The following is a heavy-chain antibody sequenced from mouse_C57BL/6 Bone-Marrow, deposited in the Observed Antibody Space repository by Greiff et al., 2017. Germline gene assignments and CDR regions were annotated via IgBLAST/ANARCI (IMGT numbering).Heavy chain of an antibody. V-gene: IGHV5-4*03. CDR1: GFTFSSYA. CDR3: AREGGYGYVDY. Sequence: EVMLVESGGGLVKPGGSLKLSCAASGFTFSSYAMSWVRQTPEKRLEWVATISDGGSYTYYPDNVKGRFTISRDNAKNNLYLQMSHLKSEDTAMYYCAREGGYGYVDYWGQGTTLTVSS. CDR2: ISDGGSYT. D-gene: IGHD2-2*01. J-gene: IGHJ2*01.